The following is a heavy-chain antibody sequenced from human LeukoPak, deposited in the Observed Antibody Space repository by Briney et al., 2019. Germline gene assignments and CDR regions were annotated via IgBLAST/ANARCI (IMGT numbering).Heavy chain of an antibody. V-gene: IGHV1-8*01. CDR1: GYTFTSYD. J-gene: IGHJ4*02. Sequence: GASAKVSCKASGYTFTSYDINWVRQATGQGLEWMGWMNPNSGNTGYAQKFQGRVTMTRNTSISTAYMELSSLRSEDTAVYYCARMGKYSYDSSGYYTPFDYWGQGTLVTVSS. CDR2: MNPNSGNT. D-gene: IGHD3-22*01. CDR3: ARMGKYSYDSSGYYTPFDY.